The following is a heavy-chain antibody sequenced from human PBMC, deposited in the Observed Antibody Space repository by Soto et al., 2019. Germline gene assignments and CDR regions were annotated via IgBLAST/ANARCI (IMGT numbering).Heavy chain of an antibody. Sequence: PGGSLRLSCAASGFIFSSYAMTWVRQAPGKGLEWVSSISSSSSYIYYADSVKGRFTISRDNSKNTLYLQMNSLRAEDTAVYYCARDRITGTTGAYYYYGMDVWGQGTTVTVSS. J-gene: IGHJ6*02. CDR2: ISSSSSYI. CDR1: GFIFSSYA. V-gene: IGHV3-21*01. D-gene: IGHD1-7*01. CDR3: ARDRITGTTGAYYYYGMDV.